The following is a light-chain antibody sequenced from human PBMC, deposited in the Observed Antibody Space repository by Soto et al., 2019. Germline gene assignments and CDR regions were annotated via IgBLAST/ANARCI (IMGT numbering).Light chain of an antibody. CDR2: EVS. CDR3: SSYTSSSPLV. Sequence: HSAVAQPASVSGSPGPPITISCTGTSSDVGGYNYVSWYQQHPGKAPKLMIYEVSNRPSGVSNRFTGSKSSNTASLTISGLQAEDEADYYCSSYTSSSPLVLGGGTKVTVL. CDR1: SSDVGGYNY. J-gene: IGLJ2*01. V-gene: IGLV2-14*01.